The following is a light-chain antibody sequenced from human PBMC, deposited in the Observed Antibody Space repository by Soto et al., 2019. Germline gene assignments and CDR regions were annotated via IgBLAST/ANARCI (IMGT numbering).Light chain of an antibody. J-gene: IGKJ5*01. V-gene: IGKV2-30*02. Sequence: DVVMTQSPLSLPVTLGQPASISCRSNQSLVHSDGIPYLSRFHERPGRFPKRSIYMVSNPDSGVPAKFSGSRSGTDFALKISRVEAEDVGVYYCMQGTHWPITFGQGTRLEIK. CDR3: MQGTHWPIT. CDR1: QSLVHSDGIPY. CDR2: MVS.